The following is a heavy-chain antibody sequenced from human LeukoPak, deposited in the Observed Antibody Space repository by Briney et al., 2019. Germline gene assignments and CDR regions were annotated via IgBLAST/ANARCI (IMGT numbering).Heavy chain of an antibody. CDR1: GFTFSSYA. CDR2: ISGSGGST. J-gene: IGHJ4*02. D-gene: IGHD6-13*01. V-gene: IGHV3-23*01. Sequence: GGSLRLSCAASGFTFSSYAMSWVRQAPGKGLEWVSAISGSGGSTYYADSVKGRFTISRDNSKNTLYLQMNSLRAEDTALYYCAKDVSRRGSSWYLLLYYFDYWGQGTLVTVSS. CDR3: AKDVSRRGSSWYLLLYYFDY.